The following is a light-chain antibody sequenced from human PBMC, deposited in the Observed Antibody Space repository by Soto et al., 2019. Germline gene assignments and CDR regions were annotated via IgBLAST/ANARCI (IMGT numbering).Light chain of an antibody. V-gene: IGKV3D-15*01. J-gene: IGKJ3*01. CDR3: QQEFT. CDR2: GES. Sequence: EILMTQSPATLSVSPGERVTLSCRASQSVSSNLAWYQQKPGQAPRLLIYGESTRATGIPDRFSGSGSGTDFTLTISRLEDEDFAVYYCQQEFTFGPGTKVEIK. CDR1: QSVSSN.